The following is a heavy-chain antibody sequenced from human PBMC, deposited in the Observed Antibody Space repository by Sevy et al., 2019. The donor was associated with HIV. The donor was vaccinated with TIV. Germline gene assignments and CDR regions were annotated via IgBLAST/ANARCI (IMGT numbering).Heavy chain of an antibody. CDR2: ISSSSSTI. V-gene: IGHV3-48*01. CDR1: GFTFSSYS. J-gene: IGHJ3*02. CDR3: ARGRGGYYDAFDI. D-gene: IGHD1-26*01. Sequence: GGSLRLSCAASGFTFSSYSMNWVRQAPGNGLEWVSYISSSSSTIYYADSVKGRFTISRDNAKNSLYLQMNSLRAEDTAVYYCARGRGGYYDAFDIWGQGTMVTVSS.